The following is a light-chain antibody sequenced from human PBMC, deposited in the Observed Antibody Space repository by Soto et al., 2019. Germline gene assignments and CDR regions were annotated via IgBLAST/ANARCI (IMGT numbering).Light chain of an antibody. V-gene: IGKV3-20*01. J-gene: IGKJ1*01. CDR2: NAS. CDR1: QSVSSNY. CDR3: QQYGSSGT. Sequence: EIVLTQSPGTLSLSPGERATLPCRASQSVSSNYLAWHQQKPGQAPRLLIYNASSRATGIPDRFSGSGSGTDFTLTISRLEPEDFAVYYCQQYGSSGTFGQGTKVDIK.